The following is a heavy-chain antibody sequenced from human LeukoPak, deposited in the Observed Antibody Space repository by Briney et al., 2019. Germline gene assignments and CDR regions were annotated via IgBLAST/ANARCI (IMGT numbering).Heavy chain of an antibody. CDR1: GLTFSNSW. D-gene: IGHD3-10*01. V-gene: IGHV3-74*01. CDR2: INNEGTTI. J-gene: IGHJ1*01. Sequence: LSGVSLRLSCEASGLTFSNSWMHWVRQAPGKGLVWVSRINNEGTTISYADSVEGRFTISRDNAKNTLYLQMNSLRAEDTAVYYCARVSGLGMNEYYQHWGQGTLVTVAS. CDR3: ARVSGLGMNEYYQH.